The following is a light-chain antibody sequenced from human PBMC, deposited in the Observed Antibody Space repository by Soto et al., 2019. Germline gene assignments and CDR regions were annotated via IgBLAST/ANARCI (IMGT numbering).Light chain of an antibody. J-gene: IGLJ3*02. CDR1: NSNIGTNT. CDR2: TNN. CDR3: AAWDDRLDGPV. V-gene: IGLV1-44*01. Sequence: QLVLTQPPSASGTPGQRVTISCSGSNSNIGTNTVNWYQQLPGTAPKLLIYTNNQRPSGVPDRFSGSKFGASASLAISGLQSEDEADYYCAAWDDRLDGPVFGGGTKLTVL.